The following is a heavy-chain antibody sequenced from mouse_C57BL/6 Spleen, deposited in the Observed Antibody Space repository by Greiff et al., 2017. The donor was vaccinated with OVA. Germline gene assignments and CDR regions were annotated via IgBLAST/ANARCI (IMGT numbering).Heavy chain of an antibody. CDR1: GYTFTDYN. CDR3: ARNGNYGGFFDY. V-gene: IGHV1-22*01. J-gene: IGHJ2*01. D-gene: IGHD2-1*01. Sequence: EVQLQQSGPELVKPGASVKMSCKASGYTFTDYNMHWVKQSHGKSLEWIGYINPNNGGTSYNQKFKGKATLTVNKSSSTAYMELRSLTSEDSAVYYCARNGNYGGFFDYWGQGTTLTVSS. CDR2: INPNNGGT.